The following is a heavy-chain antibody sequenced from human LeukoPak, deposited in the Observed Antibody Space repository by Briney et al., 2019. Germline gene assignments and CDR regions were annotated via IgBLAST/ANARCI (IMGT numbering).Heavy chain of an antibody. J-gene: IGHJ6*03. CDR2: ISSGSSYI. Sequence: PGGSLGLSCAASGFTFSSYSMNWVRQAPGKGLDWVSSISSGSSYIYYADSVKGRFTISRDNAKNSLYLQMNSLRAEDTAVYYCARTYYDFWSGYRYYYMDVWGKGTTVTVSS. CDR3: ARTYYDFWSGYRYYYMDV. V-gene: IGHV3-21*01. D-gene: IGHD3-3*01. CDR1: GFTFSSYS.